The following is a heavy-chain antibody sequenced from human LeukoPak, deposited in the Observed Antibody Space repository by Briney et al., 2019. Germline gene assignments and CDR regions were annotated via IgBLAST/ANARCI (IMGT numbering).Heavy chain of an antibody. J-gene: IGHJ6*02. CDR3: ARMGSYCSSTSRYPYYYYYGMDV. CDR1: GGSISSSSYY. V-gene: IGHV4-39*01. CDR2: IYYSGST. D-gene: IGHD2-2*01. Sequence: SETLSLTCTVSGGSISSSSYYWGWIRQPPGKGLEWIGSIYYSGSTYYNPSLKSRVTISVDTSKNQFSLKLSSVTAADTAVYYCARMGSYCSSTSRYPYYYYYGMDVWGQGTTVTVSS.